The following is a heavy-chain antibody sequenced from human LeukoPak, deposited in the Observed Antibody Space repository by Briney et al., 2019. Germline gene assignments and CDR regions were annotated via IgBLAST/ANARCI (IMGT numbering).Heavy chain of an antibody. CDR1: GGSFSGYY. J-gene: IGHJ5*02. D-gene: IGHD6-13*01. CDR2: INHSGST. Sequence: PSETLSLTCAVYGGSFSGYYWSWIRQPPGKGLEWIGEINHSGSTNYNPSLKSRVTISVDTSKNQFSLKLSSVTAADTAVYYCVLGSSWYDWFDPWGQGTLVTVSS. V-gene: IGHV4-34*01. CDR3: VLGSSWYDWFDP.